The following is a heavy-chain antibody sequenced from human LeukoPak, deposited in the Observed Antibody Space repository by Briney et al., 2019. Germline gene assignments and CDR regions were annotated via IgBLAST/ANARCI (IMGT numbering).Heavy chain of an antibody. Sequence: SETLSLTCTVSGGSISSSSYSWGWIRQPPGKGLEWIGSIYYSESTYYNPSLKSRVTISVDTSKNQFSLKLSSVTAADTAVYYCARHFVTVVTEDAFDIWGQGTMVTVSS. D-gene: IGHD4-23*01. CDR2: IYYSEST. J-gene: IGHJ3*02. V-gene: IGHV4-39*01. CDR1: GGSISSSSYS. CDR3: ARHFVTVVTEDAFDI.